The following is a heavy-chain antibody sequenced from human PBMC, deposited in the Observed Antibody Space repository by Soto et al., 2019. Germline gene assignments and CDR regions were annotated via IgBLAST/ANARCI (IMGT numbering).Heavy chain of an antibody. CDR1: GFTFTISA. V-gene: IGHV1-58*01. CDR3: AAEVTSSSYYYYGMDV. CDR2: IVVGSGNT. J-gene: IGHJ6*02. Sequence: GASVKVSCKASGFTFTISAVQWVRQARGQRLEWIGWIVVGSGNTNYSQKFQERVTIPRDMSTSTAYMELSSLRSEDTAVYYCAAEVTSSSYYYYGMDVWGQGTTVTVSS. D-gene: IGHD6-6*01.